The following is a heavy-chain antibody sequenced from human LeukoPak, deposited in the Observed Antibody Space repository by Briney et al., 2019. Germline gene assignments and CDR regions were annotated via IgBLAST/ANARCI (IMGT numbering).Heavy chain of an antibody. CDR1: GGSISSSRYY. V-gene: IGHV4-39*02. CDR2: IYYSGST. Sequence: SETLSLTCTVSGGSISSSRYYWGWIRQPPGKGLEWIGSIYYSGSTYYNPSLKRRATISVDTSKNHFSLRLSSVTPADPTVFHCARGGGYSYEIDYWGQGTLVTVSS. J-gene: IGHJ4*02. D-gene: IGHD5-18*01. CDR3: ARGGGYSYEIDY.